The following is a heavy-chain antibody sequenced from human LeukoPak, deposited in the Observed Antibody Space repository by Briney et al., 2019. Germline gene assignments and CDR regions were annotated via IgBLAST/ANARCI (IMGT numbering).Heavy chain of an antibody. Sequence: ASVKVTCKASGYTFTSHDINWVRQATGQGLEWMGWMSPNSGDTGYAQKFQGRVTMTSDSSISTAYMELSSLRSEDTAIYYCVRTPPNWGFDYWGQGTLVTVSS. J-gene: IGHJ4*02. CDR2: MSPNSGDT. CDR1: GYTFTSHD. V-gene: IGHV1-8*01. CDR3: VRTPPNWGFDY. D-gene: IGHD7-27*01.